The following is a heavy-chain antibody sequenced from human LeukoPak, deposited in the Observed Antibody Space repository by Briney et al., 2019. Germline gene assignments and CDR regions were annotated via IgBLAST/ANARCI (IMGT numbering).Heavy chain of an antibody. CDR1: GYTFTSYD. J-gene: IGHJ3*02. D-gene: IGHD3-3*01. V-gene: IGHV1-8*01. CDR3: ARNYDFWSGYSTDAFDI. Sequence: ASVKVSCKASGYTFTSYDINWVRQATGQGLEWMGWMNPNSGNTGYAQKFQGRVTMTRKTSISTAYMELSSLRSEGAAVYYCARNYDFWSGYSTDAFDIWGQGTMVTVSS. CDR2: MNPNSGNT.